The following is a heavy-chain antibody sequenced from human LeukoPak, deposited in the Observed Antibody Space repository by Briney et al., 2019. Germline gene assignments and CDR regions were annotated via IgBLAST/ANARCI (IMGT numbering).Heavy chain of an antibody. CDR1: GFTFSSYW. J-gene: IGHJ6*02. CDR2: INSDGTTT. Sequence: GGSLRLSCAASGFTFSSYWMHWVRHAPGKGLLWVSRINSDGTTTYYADSVKGRFTISRGNAKNTLYLQVNSLRAEDTAVYYCARGNYYGMDVWAKGPRSPSP. V-gene: IGHV3-74*01. CDR3: ARGNYYGMDV.